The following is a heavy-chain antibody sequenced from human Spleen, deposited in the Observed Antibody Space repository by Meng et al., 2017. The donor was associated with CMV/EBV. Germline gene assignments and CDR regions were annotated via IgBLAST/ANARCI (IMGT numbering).Heavy chain of an antibody. CDR1: GFTFSSYE. J-gene: IGHJ4*02. CDR2: ISSSGSTI. D-gene: IGHD4-11*01. CDR3: ARDSQGGYSRYIDY. V-gene: IGHV3-48*03. Sequence: GESLKISCAASGFTFSSYEMNWVRQAPGKGLEWVSYISSSGSTIYYADSVKGRLTVSRDNAKNSLYLQMRSLRVEDTAVYYCARDSQGGYSRYIDYWGQGSLVTVSS.